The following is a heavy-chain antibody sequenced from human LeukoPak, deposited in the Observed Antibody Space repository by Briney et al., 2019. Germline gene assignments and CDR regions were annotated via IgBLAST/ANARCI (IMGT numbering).Heavy chain of an antibody. CDR3: ARGYDFWSGYYKY. D-gene: IGHD3-3*01. V-gene: IGHV1-69*05. CDR2: IIPIFGTA. Sequence: ASVKVSCKACGGTFSSYAISWVRQAPGQRLEWMGGIIPIFGTANYAQKFQGRVTITTDESTSTAYMELSSLRSEDTAVYYCARGYDFWSGYYKYWGQGTLVTVSS. CDR1: GGTFSSYA. J-gene: IGHJ4*02.